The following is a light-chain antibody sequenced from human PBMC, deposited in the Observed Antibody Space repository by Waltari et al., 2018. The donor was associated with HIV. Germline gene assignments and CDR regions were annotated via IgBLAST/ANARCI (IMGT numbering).Light chain of an antibody. CDR1: ASTIGNNF. V-gene: IGLV1-47*01. CDR2: RND. Sequence: QSVLTQAPSVSRPPGQRVIMSCSGRASTIGNNFVSWFQQVSGRAPRLVIYRNDQRPSGVPDRISAAKSGSSASLAITGLQSGDEAVYFCGSWDDNLSHWVFGGGTKLTV. CDR3: GSWDDNLSHWV. J-gene: IGLJ3*02.